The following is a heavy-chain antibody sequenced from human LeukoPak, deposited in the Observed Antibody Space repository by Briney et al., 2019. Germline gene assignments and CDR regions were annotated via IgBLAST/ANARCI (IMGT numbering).Heavy chain of an antibody. J-gene: IGHJ4*02. CDR2: VNTNSGNT. D-gene: IGHD2-15*01. V-gene: IGHV1-8*03. CDR1: GYTFTSYG. Sequence: GASVKVSCKASGYTFTSYGISWVRQATGQGLEWLGWVNTNSGNTGSAQNFQGRVTITRDTSISTAYMELSSLRSEDTAVYYCARVDGSPDYWGQGTLVTVSS. CDR3: ARVDGSPDY.